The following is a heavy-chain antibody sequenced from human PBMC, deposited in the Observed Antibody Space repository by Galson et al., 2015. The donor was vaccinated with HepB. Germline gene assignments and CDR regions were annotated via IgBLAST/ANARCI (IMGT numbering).Heavy chain of an antibody. CDR1: GGSISSINYY. CDR3: ARHGDPFLSYDFWTGYPFDY. J-gene: IGHJ4*02. D-gene: IGHD3-3*01. CDR2: IYYSGSS. Sequence: SETLSLTCTVSGGSISSINYYWGWIRQPPGKGLEWIGSIYYSGSSYYNPSLKSRVTISVDTSKNQFSLKLSTVTAANTAVYYCARHGDPFLSYDFWTGYPFDYWGQGALVTVSS. V-gene: IGHV4-39*01.